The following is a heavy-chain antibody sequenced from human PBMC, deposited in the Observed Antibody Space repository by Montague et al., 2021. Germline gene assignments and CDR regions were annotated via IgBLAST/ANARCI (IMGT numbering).Heavy chain of an antibody. V-gene: IGHV4-31*03. CDR2: IYDSGST. CDR1: GGSISSGGFY. J-gene: IGHJ4*02. D-gene: IGHD2-15*01. Sequence: TLSLTCSVSGGSISSGGFYWSWIRQHPGKGPEWIGSIYDSGSTNYNPSLKSRLTLSRDTSKNQVSLRLTSVTAAETAVYYCARSGGYCSGGRCDTFDYGGQGTLVTVSP. CDR3: ARSGGYCSGGRCDTFDY.